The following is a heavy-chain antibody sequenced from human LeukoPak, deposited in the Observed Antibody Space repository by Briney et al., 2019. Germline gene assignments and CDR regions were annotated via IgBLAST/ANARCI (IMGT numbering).Heavy chain of an antibody. CDR1: GDSIGGFY. Sequence: PSETLSLTCAVSGDSIGGFYLNWIRQSPGKGLEWLGYILFTGSTSYNPSLRSRVTISLGTSKNQFSLELTSVTAADTALYYCASTNGDFGPYYFGSWGQGTLVTVSS. D-gene: IGHD2-8*01. CDR3: ASTNGDFGPYYFGS. V-gene: IGHV4-59*01. CDR2: ILFTGST. J-gene: IGHJ4*02.